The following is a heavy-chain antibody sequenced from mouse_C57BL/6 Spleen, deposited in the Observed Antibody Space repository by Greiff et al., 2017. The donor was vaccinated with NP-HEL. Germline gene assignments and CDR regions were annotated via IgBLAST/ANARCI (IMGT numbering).Heavy chain of an antibody. CDR1: GYTFTDYY. J-gene: IGHJ3*01. D-gene: IGHD1-1*01. CDR3: ARARITTVVPFAY. Sequence: QVHVKQSGAELVRPGASVKLSCKASGYTFTDYYINWVKQRPGQGLEWIARIYPGSGNTYYNEKFKGKATLTAEKSSSTAYMQLSSLTSEDSAVYFCARARITTVVPFAYWGQGTLVTVSA. V-gene: IGHV1-76*01. CDR2: IYPGSGNT.